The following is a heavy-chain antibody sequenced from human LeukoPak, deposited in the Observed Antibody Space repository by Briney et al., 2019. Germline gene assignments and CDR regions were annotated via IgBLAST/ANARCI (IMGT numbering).Heavy chain of an antibody. J-gene: IGHJ4*02. CDR3: AANEIVGASFRDY. D-gene: IGHD1-26*01. Sequence: VASVKVSCKASGYTFTGYYMHWVRKAPGQGLAWMGWINPNSGGTNYAQKFQGRVTMTRDTSISTAYMELSRLRSDDTVVYHCAANEIVGASFRDYWGQGTLVTVSS. CDR2: INPNSGGT. CDR1: GYTFTGYY. V-gene: IGHV1-2*02.